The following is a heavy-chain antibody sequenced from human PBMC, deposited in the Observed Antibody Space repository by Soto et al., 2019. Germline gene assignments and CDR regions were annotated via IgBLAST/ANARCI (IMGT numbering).Heavy chain of an antibody. CDR2: IWYDGGRD. Sequence: QVQLVESGGGVVQPGTSLRLSCTASGFKFSYYGMHWVRQGPGKGLEWVAVIWYDGGRDYYSDSVEGRFTISRDNFKNTGYLEMNSLRVEDTAVYYCARGTSHFYYYMAVWGEWTTVTVSS. CDR3: ARGTSHFYYYMAV. V-gene: IGHV3-33*01. D-gene: IGHD3-16*01. J-gene: IGHJ6*03. CDR1: GFKFSYYG.